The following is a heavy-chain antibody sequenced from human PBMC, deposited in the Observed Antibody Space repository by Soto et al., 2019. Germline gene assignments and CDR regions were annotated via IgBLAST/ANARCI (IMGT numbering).Heavy chain of an antibody. J-gene: IGHJ6*02. Sequence: SVKVSCKASGGTFSSYAISWVRQAPGQGLEWMGGIIPIFGTANYAQKFQGRVTITADESTSTAYMELSSLRSEDTAVYYCARDPFITMVRGVIIEAYYGMDVWGQGTTVTVSS. D-gene: IGHD3-10*01. V-gene: IGHV1-69*13. CDR1: GGTFSSYA. CDR3: ARDPFITMVRGVIIEAYYGMDV. CDR2: IIPIFGTA.